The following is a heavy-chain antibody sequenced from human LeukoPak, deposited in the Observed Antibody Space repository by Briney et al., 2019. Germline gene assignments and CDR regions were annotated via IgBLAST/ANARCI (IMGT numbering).Heavy chain of an antibody. D-gene: IGHD2-21*02. V-gene: IGHV1-24*01. Sequence: ASVKVSCKASGGTFSSYAISWVRQAPGTGLEWMGGFDPEDGEPIYAQKFQGRVTMTEDTSTDTAYMELSSLRSEDTAVYYCTTVPSDWDYYFDYWGQGTLVTVSS. CDR3: TTVPSDWDYYFDY. CDR1: GGTFSSYA. CDR2: FDPEDGEP. J-gene: IGHJ4*02.